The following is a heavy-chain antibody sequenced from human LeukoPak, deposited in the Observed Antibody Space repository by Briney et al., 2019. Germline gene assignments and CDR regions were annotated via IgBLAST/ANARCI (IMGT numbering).Heavy chain of an antibody. CDR1: GFTFSDHY. CDR2: ISSSGSTI. CDR3: AELGITMIGGV. J-gene: IGHJ6*04. Sequence: KTGGSLRLSCAASGFTFSDHYMDWVRQAPGKGLEWVSYISSSGSTIYYADSVKGRFTISRDNAKNSLYLQMNSLRAEDTAVYYCAELGITMIGGVWGKGTTVTISS. D-gene: IGHD3-10*02. V-gene: IGHV3-11*04.